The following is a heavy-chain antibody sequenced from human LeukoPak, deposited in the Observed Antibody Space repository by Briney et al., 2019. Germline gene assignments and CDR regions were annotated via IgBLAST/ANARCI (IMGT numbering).Heavy chain of an antibody. CDR1: GFTFSSYA. CDR2: ISYDGSNK. CDR3: ARDDLRWAIGNWFDP. D-gene: IGHD5-24*01. V-gene: IGHV3-30-3*01. J-gene: IGHJ5*02. Sequence: HPGGSLRLSCAASGFTFSSYAMHWVRQAPGKGLEWVAVISYDGSNKYYADSVKGRFTISRDNSKNTLYLQMNSLRAEDTAVYYCARDDLRWAIGNWFDPWGQGTLVTVSS.